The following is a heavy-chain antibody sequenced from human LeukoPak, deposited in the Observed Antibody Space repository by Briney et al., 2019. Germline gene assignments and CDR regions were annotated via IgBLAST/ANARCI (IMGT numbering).Heavy chain of an antibody. J-gene: IGHJ5*02. D-gene: IGHD1-26*01. CDR1: GDFITAYY. Sequence: SETLSLTCSVSGDFITAYYWSWIRQPPGKGLEWIGYYTGSTSYNPSLKSRVTMSLDASKNQFSLELNSVTPADTAVYYCARGGNYWPQWWFDPWGRGTLVSVSS. V-gene: IGHV4-59*01. CDR2: YYTGST. CDR3: ARGGNYWPQWWFDP.